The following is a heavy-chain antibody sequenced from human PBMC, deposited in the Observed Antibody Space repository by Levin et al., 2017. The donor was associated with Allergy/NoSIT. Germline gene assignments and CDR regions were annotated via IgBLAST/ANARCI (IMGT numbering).Heavy chain of an antibody. V-gene: IGHV1-2*06. CDR1: GYIFNEYW. CDR3: ARDRIAFWTPLRYYYMDV. J-gene: IGHJ6*03. D-gene: IGHD3/OR15-3a*01. Sequence: GESLKISCKASGYIFNEYWMHWVRQAPGQGLEWVGRINPNNGATNYAQIFQGRVTITRDTSISTVYMEMSRLRSDDTAVYYCARDRIAFWTPLRYYYMDVWGKGTTVTVS. CDR2: INPNNGAT.